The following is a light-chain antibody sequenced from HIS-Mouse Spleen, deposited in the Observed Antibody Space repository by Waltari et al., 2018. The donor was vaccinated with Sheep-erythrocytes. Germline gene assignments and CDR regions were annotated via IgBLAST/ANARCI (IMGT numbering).Light chain of an antibody. Sequence: SYELTQPPSVSVSPGQTASITCSGDKLGDKYACWYQQKPGQSPVLVIYQDSKGPSGIPGRFSGSNSGNTATLTISGTQAMDEADYYCQAWDSSTGVVFGGGTKLTVL. V-gene: IGLV3-1*01. CDR1: KLGDKY. CDR3: QAWDSSTGVV. J-gene: IGLJ2*01. CDR2: QDS.